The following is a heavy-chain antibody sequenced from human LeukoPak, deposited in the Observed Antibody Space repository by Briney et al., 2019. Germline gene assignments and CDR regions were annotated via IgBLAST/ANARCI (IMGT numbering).Heavy chain of an antibody. CDR1: GFTFSSYD. V-gene: IGHV3-13*01. CDR3: ARSLGYCSGGSCYPGMDV. CDR2: IGTAGDT. D-gene: IGHD2-15*01. Sequence: GGSLRLSCAASGFTFSSYDIHWVRQATGKGLEWVSAIGTAGDTYYPGSVKGRFTISRENAKNSLYLQMNSLRAGGTAVYYCARSLGYCSGGSCYPGMDVWGQGTTVTVSS. J-gene: IGHJ6*02.